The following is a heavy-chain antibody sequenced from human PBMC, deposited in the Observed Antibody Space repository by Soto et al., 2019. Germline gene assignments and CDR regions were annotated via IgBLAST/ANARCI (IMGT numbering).Heavy chain of an antibody. CDR1: GFTFSSYG. J-gene: IGHJ4*02. Sequence: GGSLRLSCAASGFTFSSYGMHWVRQAPGKGLEWVAVIWYDGSNKYYADSVKGRFTISRDNSKNTLYLQMNSLRAEDTAVYYCARSFYGRQLAYFDYWGQGTLVTVSS. CDR3: ARSFYGRQLAYFDY. V-gene: IGHV3-33*01. CDR2: IWYDGSNK. D-gene: IGHD6-13*01.